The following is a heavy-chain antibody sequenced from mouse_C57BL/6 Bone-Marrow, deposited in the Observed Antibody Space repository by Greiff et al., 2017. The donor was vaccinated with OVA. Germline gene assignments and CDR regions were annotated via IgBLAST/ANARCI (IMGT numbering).Heavy chain of an antibody. CDR1: GYTFTSYG. CDR3: ARVGSSYVWYFDV. V-gene: IGHV1-81*01. CDR2: IYPRSGNT. Sequence: VQLQPSGAELARPGASVKLSCKASGYTFTSYGISWVKQRTGQGLEWIGEIYPRSGNTYYNEKFSGQATLTADKYSSTAYMELRSLTSEDAAVYFCARVGSSYVWYFDVWGTGTTVTVSS. J-gene: IGHJ1*03. D-gene: IGHD1-1*01.